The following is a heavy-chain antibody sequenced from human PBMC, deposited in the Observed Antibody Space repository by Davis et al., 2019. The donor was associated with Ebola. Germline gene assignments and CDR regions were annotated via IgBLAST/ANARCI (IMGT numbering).Heavy chain of an antibody. V-gene: IGHV4-59*01. Sequence: MPSDTLSLTCTVPGGSIRRNSWSCIRQPPGKGLEWIGYVFHSGSTTYNPSLKSRVTISADTPKNKIYLNLSSVTAADTAVYYCARGEGSYVELDTWGQGTLITVSS. J-gene: IGHJ5*02. CDR2: VFHSGST. D-gene: IGHD1-26*01. CDR3: ARGEGSYVELDT. CDR1: GGSIRRNS.